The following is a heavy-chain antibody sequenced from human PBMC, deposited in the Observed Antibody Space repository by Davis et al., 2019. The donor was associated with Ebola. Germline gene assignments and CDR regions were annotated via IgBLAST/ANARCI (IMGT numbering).Heavy chain of an antibody. D-gene: IGHD6-6*01. CDR2: IYPGDSDT. Sequence: GESLKISCKGSGYSFTSYWIGWVRQMPGKGLEWMGIIYPGDSDTRYSPSFQGQVTISADKSISTAYLQWSSLKASDTAIYYCAGRSSSDYYYYAMDVWSQGTTVTVSS. CDR3: AGRSSSDYYYYAMDV. V-gene: IGHV5-51*01. CDR1: GYSFTSYW. J-gene: IGHJ6*02.